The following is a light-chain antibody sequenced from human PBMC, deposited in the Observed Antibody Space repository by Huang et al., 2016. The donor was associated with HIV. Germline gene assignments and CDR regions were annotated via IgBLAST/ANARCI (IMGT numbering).Light chain of an antibody. CDR3: QQSYISPWT. CDR1: QSVGNS. CDR2: AS. Sequence: DIQMTQSPSSLSASVGDRVTITCRTSQSVGNSLNWYQQKQGKAPELLSYASSLQAWVSSRFSGSGSGTDFTLIISSLQPEDFATYYCQQSYISPWTFGQGTKVDLK. J-gene: IGKJ1*01. V-gene: IGKV1-39*01.